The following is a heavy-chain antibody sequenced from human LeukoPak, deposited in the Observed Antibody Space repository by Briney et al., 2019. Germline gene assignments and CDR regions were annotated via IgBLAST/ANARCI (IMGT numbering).Heavy chain of an antibody. Sequence: GRSLRLSCAGSGFTFGGYGMHWFRQTPGKGLEWVAVIAYDGSRAFYADSVKSRFTISRDNSKNTMSVQMDDLRAEDTAVCYCTRYNNGHFDYWGQGTLVTVSS. J-gene: IGHJ4*02. CDR3: TRYNNGHFDY. CDR1: GFTFGGYG. V-gene: IGHV3-33*01. D-gene: IGHD1-14*01. CDR2: IAYDGSRA.